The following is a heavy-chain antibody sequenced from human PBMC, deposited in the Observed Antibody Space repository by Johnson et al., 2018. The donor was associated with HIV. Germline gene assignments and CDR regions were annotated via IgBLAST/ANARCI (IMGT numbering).Heavy chain of an antibody. V-gene: IGHV3-7*01. CDR1: GFKFDDHG. Sequence: EVQLVESGGGVVQPGGSLRLSCAASGFKFDDHGMSWVRQPPGKGLEWVANIKQDGSEKYYVDSVKDRFTISRDNAKNSLYLQMNSLRAEDTAVYYCARELRGPDAFDIWGQGTTVTVSS. J-gene: IGHJ3*02. CDR2: IKQDGSEK. CDR3: ARELRGPDAFDI.